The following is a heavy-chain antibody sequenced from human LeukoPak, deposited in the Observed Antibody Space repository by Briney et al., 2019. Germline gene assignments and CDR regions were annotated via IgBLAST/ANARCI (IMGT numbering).Heavy chain of an antibody. V-gene: IGHV1-2*02. D-gene: IGHD4-17*01. CDR3: ARSFSDYGDFVP. Sequence: ASVKVSCKTSGYTFSGYYIHWVRQAPGQGLEWLGWIDPQSGAPNYAQKFEGRVTLTRDTSLTTAFMEMSGLKSDDTAIYYCARSFSDYGDFVPWGQGTLLTVSS. J-gene: IGHJ1*01. CDR1: GYTFSGYY. CDR2: IDPQSGAP.